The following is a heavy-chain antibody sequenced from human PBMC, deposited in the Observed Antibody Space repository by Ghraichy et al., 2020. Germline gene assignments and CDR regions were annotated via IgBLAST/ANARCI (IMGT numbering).Heavy chain of an antibody. Sequence: GGSLRLSCAASGFTFSSYGMHWVRQAPGKGLEWVAVIWYDGSNKYYADSVKGRFTISRDNSKNTLYLQMNSLRAEDTAVYYCARDRARKLLKSGRRGDAIDIWGQGTMVTVSS. J-gene: IGHJ3*02. CDR2: IWYDGSNK. D-gene: IGHD2/OR15-2a*01. CDR1: GFTFSSYG. V-gene: IGHV3-33*01. CDR3: ARDRARKLLKSGRRGDAIDI.